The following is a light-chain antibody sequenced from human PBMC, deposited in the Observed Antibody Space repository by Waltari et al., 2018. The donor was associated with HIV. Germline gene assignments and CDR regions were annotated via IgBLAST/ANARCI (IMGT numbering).Light chain of an antibody. J-gene: IGKJ3*01. V-gene: IGKV4-1*01. CDR3: QQYYTTPFT. CDR1: QSVLYSSNNKNY. CDR2: WAS. Sequence: DIVMTQSPDSLAVSLGERATINCKSSQSVLYSSNNKNYLAWYQQKPGQSPKLLIYWASTRESCVPDRFSGSVSGTDFTLTISSLQAEDVAVYYCQQYYTTPFTFGPGTKVDIK.